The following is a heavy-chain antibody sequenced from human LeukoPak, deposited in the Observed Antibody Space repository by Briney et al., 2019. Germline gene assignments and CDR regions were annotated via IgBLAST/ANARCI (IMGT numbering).Heavy chain of an antibody. Sequence: GGSLRLSCAASGFTFSSYAMSWVHQAPGKGLEWVSAISGSGGSTYYADSVKGRFTISRDNSKNTLYLQMNSLRAEDTAVYYCAKGGGVTIFGVVTDAGYWGQGTLATVSS. CDR1: GFTFSSYA. D-gene: IGHD3-3*01. V-gene: IGHV3-23*01. CDR3: AKGGGVTIFGVVTDAGY. J-gene: IGHJ4*02. CDR2: ISGSGGST.